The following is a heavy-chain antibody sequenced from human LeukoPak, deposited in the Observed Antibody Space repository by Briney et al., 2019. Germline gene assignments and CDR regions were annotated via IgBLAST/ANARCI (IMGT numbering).Heavy chain of an antibody. D-gene: IGHD6-13*01. J-gene: IGHJ4*02. CDR1: GGSFSGYY. Sequence: SETLSLTCAVYGGSFSGYYWSWIRQPPGKGLEWIGYIYYSGSTNYNPSLKSRVTISVDTSKNQFSLKLSSVTAADTAVYYCARQIAAAGTIYFDYWGQGTLVTVSS. V-gene: IGHV4-59*08. CDR2: IYYSGST. CDR3: ARQIAAAGTIYFDY.